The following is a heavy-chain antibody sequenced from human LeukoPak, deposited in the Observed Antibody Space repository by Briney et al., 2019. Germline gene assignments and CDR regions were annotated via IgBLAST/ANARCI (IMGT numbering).Heavy chain of an antibody. V-gene: IGHV4-4*07. Sequence: SETLSLTCTVSGGSISSYYWNWIRQPAGKGLEWIGRIYTSGSTNYNPSLKSRVTVSVDTSKNQFSLKLSSVTAADTAVYYCAREGLNMVRGVIPKEAWGWFDPWGQGTLVTVSS. J-gene: IGHJ5*02. CDR3: AREGLNMVRGVIPKEAWGWFDP. CDR1: GGSISSYY. D-gene: IGHD3-10*01. CDR2: IYTSGST.